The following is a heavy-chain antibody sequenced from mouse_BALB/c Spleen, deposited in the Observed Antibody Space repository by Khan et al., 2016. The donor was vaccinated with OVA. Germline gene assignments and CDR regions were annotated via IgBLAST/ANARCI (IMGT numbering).Heavy chain of an antibody. CDR2: ISYSGSP. V-gene: IGHV3-2*02. Sequence: QLEESGPGLVKPSQSLSLTCTVTGYSITSGYGWNWIRQFPGNKLEWTGYISYSGSPNYNPSLKSRISITRDTSKNQFFLQLNSVTTENTATYYCARTARIKYWGQGTTLTVSS. J-gene: IGHJ2*01. CDR1: GYSITSGYG. CDR3: ARTARIKY. D-gene: IGHD1-2*01.